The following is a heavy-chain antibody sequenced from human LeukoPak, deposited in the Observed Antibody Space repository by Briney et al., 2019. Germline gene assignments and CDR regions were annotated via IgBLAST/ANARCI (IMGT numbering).Heavy chain of an antibody. CDR1: GYTFTSFG. D-gene: IGHD3-3*01. V-gene: IGHV1-18*01. J-gene: IGHJ4*02. Sequence: GASVKVSSTNSGYTFTSFGIRWVRHAPGQGLEWVGWISGYNGNTNYAQKFQGRVTLTADTSTNTAYMELRSPRSDDTAVYYCERWSGGITISVVGDCDYWGQGTLVTVSS. CDR2: ISGYNGNT. CDR3: ERWSGGITISVVGDCDY.